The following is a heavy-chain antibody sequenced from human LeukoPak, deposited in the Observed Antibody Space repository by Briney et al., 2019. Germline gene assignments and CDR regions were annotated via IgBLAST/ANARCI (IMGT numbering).Heavy chain of an antibody. CDR1: GGSISSGDNY. J-gene: IGHJ4*02. V-gene: IGHV4-30-4*01. Sequence: PPQTLSLTCTVSGGSISSGDNYWSWIRQPPGKGLEWIGYIYYSGSTYYNPSLKSRVTISVDTSKNQFSLKLTSVTAADTAVYYCARVSSGSGTNWGQGTLVTVSS. D-gene: IGHD3-10*01. CDR3: ARVSSGSGTN. CDR2: IYYSGST.